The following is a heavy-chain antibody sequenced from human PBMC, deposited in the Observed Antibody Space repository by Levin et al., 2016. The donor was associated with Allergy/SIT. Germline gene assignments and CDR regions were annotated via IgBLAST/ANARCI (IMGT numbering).Heavy chain of an antibody. J-gene: IGHJ6*02. CDR3: ARLIGNYYDSSGYRFYYYGMDV. Sequence: GESLKISCAASGFTFSSYSMNWVRQAPGKGLEWVSYISSSSSTIYYADSVKGRFTISRDNAKNSLYLQMNSLRAEDTAVYYCARLIGNYYDSSGYRFYYYGMDVWGQGTTVTVSS. CDR2: ISSSSSTI. V-gene: IGHV3-48*01. D-gene: IGHD3-22*01. CDR1: GFTFSSYS.